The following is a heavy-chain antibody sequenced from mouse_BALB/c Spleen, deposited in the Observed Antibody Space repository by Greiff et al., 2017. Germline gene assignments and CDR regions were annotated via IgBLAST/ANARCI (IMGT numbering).Heavy chain of an antibody. Sequence: EVMLVESGGGLVKPGGSLKLSCAASGFTFSSYAMSWVRQSPEKRLEWVAEISSGGSYTYYPDTVTGRFTISRDNAKNTLYLEMSSLRSEDTAMYYCAREGATMITTWAMDYWGQGTSVTVSS. V-gene: IGHV5-9-4*01. CDR2: ISSGGSYT. J-gene: IGHJ4*01. CDR3: AREGATMITTWAMDY. D-gene: IGHD2-4*01. CDR1: GFTFSSYA.